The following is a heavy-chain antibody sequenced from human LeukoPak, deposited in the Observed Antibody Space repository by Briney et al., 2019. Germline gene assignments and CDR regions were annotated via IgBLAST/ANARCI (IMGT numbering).Heavy chain of an antibody. J-gene: IGHJ6*02. Sequence: SETLSLTCTVSGGSISSYYWSWIRQPPGKRLEWIGYIYYSGSTNYNPSLKSRVTISVDTSKNQFSLKLSSVTAADTAVYYCARASRAYYYYYGMDVWGQGTTVTVSS. D-gene: IGHD2-2*01. CDR3: ARASRAYYYYYGMDV. CDR1: GGSISSYY. CDR2: IYYSGST. V-gene: IGHV4-59*01.